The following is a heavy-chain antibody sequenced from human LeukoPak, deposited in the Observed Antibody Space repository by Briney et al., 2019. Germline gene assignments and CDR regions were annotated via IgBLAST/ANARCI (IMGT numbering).Heavy chain of an antibody. CDR1: GGSFSGYY. V-gene: IGHV4-34*01. D-gene: IGHD2-15*01. Sequence: SETLSLTCAVYGGSFSGYYWTWIRQPPGKGLEWIGEINHSGSTNYNPSLKSRVTISVDTSKNQFSLNLNSVTAADTAVYYCAARRPRPRYCSGGSCYGYFDLWGRGTLVTVSS. CDR3: AARRPRPRYCSGGSCYGYFDL. J-gene: IGHJ2*01. CDR2: INHSGST.